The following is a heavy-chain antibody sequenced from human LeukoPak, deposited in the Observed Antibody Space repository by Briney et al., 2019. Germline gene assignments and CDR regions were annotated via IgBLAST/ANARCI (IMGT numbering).Heavy chain of an antibody. V-gene: IGHV4-38-2*01. J-gene: IGHJ3*02. Sequence: SETLSLTCAVSGYSISTGNYWAWIRQPPGKGLEWIGSIYHNESTYYNPSLKSRVTISVDTSKNQFSLKLSSVTAADTAVYYCARLYWGLGAFDIWGQGTMVTVSS. CDR2: IYHNEST. D-gene: IGHD3-16*01. CDR3: ARLYWGLGAFDI. CDR1: GYSISTGNY.